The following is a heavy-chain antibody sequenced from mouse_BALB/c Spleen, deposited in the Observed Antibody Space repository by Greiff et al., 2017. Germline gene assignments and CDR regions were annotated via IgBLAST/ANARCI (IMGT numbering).Heavy chain of an antibody. V-gene: IGHV1-69*02. J-gene: IGHJ4*01. CDR2: IYPSDSYT. CDR3: TRRGTTASRAMDY. CDR1: GYTFTSYW. Sequence: QVQLQQPGAELVRPGASVKLSCKASGYTFTSYWINWVKQRPGQGLEWIGNIYPSDSYTNYNQKFKDKATLTVDKSSSTAYMQLSSPTSEDSAVYYCTRRGTTASRAMDYWGQGTSVTVSS. D-gene: IGHD1-2*01.